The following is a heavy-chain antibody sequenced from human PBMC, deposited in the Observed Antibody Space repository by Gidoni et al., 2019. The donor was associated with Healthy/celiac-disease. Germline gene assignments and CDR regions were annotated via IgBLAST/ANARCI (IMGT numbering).Heavy chain of an antibody. Sequence: QVQLQESGPGLVKPSETLSLTCTVSGGSISSYYWIWIRQPAGKRLEWIGRIYTSGSTNYNPALKRRVTMSVDTSKNQFSLKLSSVTAADTAVYYCARSIVVVPAAIMGPNYYNYYYMDVWGKGTTVTVSS. CDR1: GGSISSYY. D-gene: IGHD2-2*02. V-gene: IGHV4-4*07. CDR2: IYTSGST. J-gene: IGHJ6*03. CDR3: ARSIVVVPAAIMGPNYYNYYYMDV.